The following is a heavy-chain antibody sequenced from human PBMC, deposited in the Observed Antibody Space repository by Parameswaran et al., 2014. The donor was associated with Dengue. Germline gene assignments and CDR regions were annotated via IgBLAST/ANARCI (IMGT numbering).Heavy chain of an antibody. Sequence: WVRQAPGQGLEWMGGIIPILGIANYAQKFQGRVTITADESTSTAYMELSSLRSEDTAVYYCARGEMATWSGWGQGTLVTVSS. CDR2: IIPILGIA. D-gene: IGHD5-24*01. V-gene: IGHV1-69*10. CDR3: ARGEMATWSG. J-gene: IGHJ4*02.